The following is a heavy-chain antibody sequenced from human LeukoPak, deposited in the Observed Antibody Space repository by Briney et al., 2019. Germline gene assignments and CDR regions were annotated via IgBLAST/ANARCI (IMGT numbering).Heavy chain of an antibody. Sequence: ASVKVSCKASGYTFTSYAMHWVRQAPGQRLEWMGWINAGNGNTKYSQEFQGRVTITRDTSASTAYMELSSLRSEDMAVYYCARGGPYGSGSYYGNFDYWGQGTLATVSS. CDR1: GYTFTSYA. J-gene: IGHJ4*02. D-gene: IGHD3-10*01. V-gene: IGHV1-3*03. CDR2: INAGNGNT. CDR3: ARGGPYGSGSYYGNFDY.